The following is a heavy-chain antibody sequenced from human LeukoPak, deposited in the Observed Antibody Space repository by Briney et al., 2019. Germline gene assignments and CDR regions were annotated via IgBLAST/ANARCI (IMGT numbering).Heavy chain of an antibody. J-gene: IGHJ4*02. D-gene: IGHD1-1*01. V-gene: IGHV4-61*01. CDR2: IYYSGST. Sequence: PSETLSLTCTVSGGSVSSGSYYWSWVQQPPGKGLEYIGYIYYSGSTNYNPSLKSRVTISVDTSKNQFSLRLTSVTAADTAVYYCARWNEAFDYWGQGTLVTVSS. CDR1: GGSVSSGSYY. CDR3: ARWNEAFDY.